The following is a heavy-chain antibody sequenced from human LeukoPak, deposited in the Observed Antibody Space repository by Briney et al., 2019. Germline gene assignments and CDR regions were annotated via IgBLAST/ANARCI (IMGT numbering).Heavy chain of an antibody. D-gene: IGHD1-26*01. CDR3: ARDPGIVGATLSFDY. V-gene: IGHV3-15*07. CDR1: GFTFSNAW. Sequence: GGSLRLSCAASGFTFSNAWMNWVRQAPGKGLEWVGRIKSKTDGGTTDYAAPVKGRFTISRDDSKNTLYLQMNSLKTEDTAVYYCARDPGIVGATLSFDYWGQGTLVTVSS. CDR2: IKSKTDGGTT. J-gene: IGHJ4*02.